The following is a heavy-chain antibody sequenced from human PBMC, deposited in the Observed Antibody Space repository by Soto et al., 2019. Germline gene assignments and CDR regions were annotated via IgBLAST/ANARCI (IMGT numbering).Heavy chain of an antibody. Sequence: QVQLQESGPGLVEPSQTLSLTCTVSGGSINSGGYYWSWIRQHPAKGLVWIGYIYYSGSAYYNPSLKSRVTISRDTSKNQFSLMLSSVTAADTAVYYCARDSGVAGNGWGFDYWGQGTLVTVSS. CDR3: ARDSGVAGNGWGFDY. V-gene: IGHV4-31*03. CDR1: GGSINSGGYY. CDR2: IYYSGSA. J-gene: IGHJ4*02. D-gene: IGHD6-19*01.